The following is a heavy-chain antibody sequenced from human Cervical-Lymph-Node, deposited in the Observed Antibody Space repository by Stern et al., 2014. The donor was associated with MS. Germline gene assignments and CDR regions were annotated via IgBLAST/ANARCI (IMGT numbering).Heavy chain of an antibody. CDR2: ITTYNGNT. V-gene: IGHV1-18*01. J-gene: IGHJ4*02. CDR1: GYTFTSYG. D-gene: IGHD5-18*01. Sequence: QVQLVESGAEVKQPGASVKVSCKASGYTFTSYGISWVRQAPGQGLEWMGGITTYNGNTNYAQRLQGRVTMATDTSTSTAYMELRSMRSDDTAVYYCAREGMHTALDYWGQGTLVTVSS. CDR3: AREGMHTALDY.